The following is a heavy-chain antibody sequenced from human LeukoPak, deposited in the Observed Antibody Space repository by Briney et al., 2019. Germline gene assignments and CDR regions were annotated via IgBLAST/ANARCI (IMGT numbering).Heavy chain of an antibody. D-gene: IGHD6-19*01. Sequence: ASVKVSCKASGYTFTGYYMHWVRQAPGQGLEWMGWINPNSGGTNYAQKFQGRVTMTRDTSISTAYMELSRLRSDDTAVYYCARDQSSGWYFDYWGQGTLVTVSS. CDR3: ARDQSSGWYFDY. CDR2: INPNSGGT. V-gene: IGHV1-2*02. J-gene: IGHJ4*02. CDR1: GYTFTGYY.